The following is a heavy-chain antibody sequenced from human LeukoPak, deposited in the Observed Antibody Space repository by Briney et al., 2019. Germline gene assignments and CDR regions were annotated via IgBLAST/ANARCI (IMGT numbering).Heavy chain of an antibody. CDR2: ISASGVTT. V-gene: IGHV3-23*01. CDR1: GFNFRDYD. CDR3: AKDRNDGYFDY. J-gene: IGHJ4*02. Sequence: GGSLRLSCAASGFNFRDYDMTWVRQAPGKGLEWVASISASGVTTNYADSVRGRFTISRDNSKNTLYLQMNSLRAEDTAVYYCAKDRNDGYFDYWGQGTLVTVSS.